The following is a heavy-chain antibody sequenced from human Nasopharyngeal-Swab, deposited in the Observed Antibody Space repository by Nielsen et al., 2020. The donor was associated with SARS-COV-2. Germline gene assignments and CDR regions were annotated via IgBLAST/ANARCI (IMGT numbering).Heavy chain of an antibody. CDR1: GFTVSSNC. Sequence: GESLKISCAASGFTVSSNCMSWVRQAPGKGLEWVSVIYSGGSTYYADSVKGRFTISRDNSKNTLYLQMNSLRAEDTAVYYCAREWEVVVAATLRFYFDYWGQGTLVTVSS. V-gene: IGHV3-66*01. J-gene: IGHJ4*02. CDR3: AREWEVVVAATLRFYFDY. CDR2: IYSGGST. D-gene: IGHD2-15*01.